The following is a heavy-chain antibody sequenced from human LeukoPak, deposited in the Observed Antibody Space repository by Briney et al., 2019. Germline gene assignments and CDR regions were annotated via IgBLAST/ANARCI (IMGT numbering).Heavy chain of an antibody. V-gene: IGHV4-39*07. CDR3: ARKPLALTGTTFDY. CDR1: GGSISSSHYY. CDR2: LYFSGST. D-gene: IGHD6-19*01. J-gene: IGHJ4*02. Sequence: SETLSLTCTVSGGSISSSHYYWGWIRQPPEKGLEWIGNLYFSGSTYYNPSLKSRVSISIDTSNNQFSLKLNSVTAADTAVYYCARKPLALTGTTFDYWGQGTLATVSS.